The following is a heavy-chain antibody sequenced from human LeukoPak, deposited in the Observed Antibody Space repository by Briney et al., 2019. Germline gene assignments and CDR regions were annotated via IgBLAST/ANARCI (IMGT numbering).Heavy chain of an antibody. Sequence: SETLSLTCTVSGGSIRDFYWSWIRQSPQRGLEFIGYIQNSGSAEYNPSLKSRVTISVDTSKSQFSLKLKSVTAADTAVYYCASLAVPFGWYGGSYYWYMDVWGKGTTVTVSS. V-gene: IGHV4-59*01. CDR1: GGSIRDFY. D-gene: IGHD6-19*01. CDR3: ASLAVPFGWYGGSYYWYMDV. J-gene: IGHJ6*03. CDR2: IQNSGSA.